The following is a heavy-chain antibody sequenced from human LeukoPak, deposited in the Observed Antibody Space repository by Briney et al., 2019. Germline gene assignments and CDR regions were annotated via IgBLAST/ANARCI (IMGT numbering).Heavy chain of an antibody. CDR3: AIAGGPGFFAS. J-gene: IGHJ4*02. D-gene: IGHD3-10*01. CDR2: IQPDGGQG. Sequence: GGSMRLSCAGSGFTFSAYWINWVRQAPGKGLEWVANIQPDGGQGYLADSVKGRFTISRDNAKNSLFLPMSSVRVEDTAVYYCAIAGGPGFFASWGQGTVVTVFS. V-gene: IGHV3-7*01. CDR1: GFTFSAYW.